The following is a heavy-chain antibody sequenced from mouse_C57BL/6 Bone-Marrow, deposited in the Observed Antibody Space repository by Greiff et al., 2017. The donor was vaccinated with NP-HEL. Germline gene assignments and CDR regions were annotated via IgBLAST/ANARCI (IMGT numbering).Heavy chain of an antibody. CDR3: ARSLITTVVAETY. V-gene: IGHV5-17*01. D-gene: IGHD1-1*01. CDR1: GFTFSDYG. Sequence: EVMLVESGGGLVKPGGSLKLSCAASGFTFSDYGMHWVRQAPEKGLEWVAYISSGSSTIYYADTVKGRFTISRDNAKNTLFLQMTSLRSEDTAMYYCARSLITTVVAETYWGQGTLVTVSA. CDR2: ISSGSSTI. J-gene: IGHJ3*01.